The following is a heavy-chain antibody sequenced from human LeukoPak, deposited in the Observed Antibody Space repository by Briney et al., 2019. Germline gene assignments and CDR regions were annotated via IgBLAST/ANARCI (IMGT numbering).Heavy chain of an antibody. D-gene: IGHD1-26*01. V-gene: IGHV4-59*08. J-gene: IGHJ4*02. CDR1: GGSISGYY. Sequence: SETLSLTCTVSGGSISGYYYNWIRQPPGKGLEWIGDIYYSGSTNYNPSLKSRVTISVDTSKNQFSLRLSSVTAADTAVYYSARLASGSYGPLTPFDYWGQGTLVTVSS. CDR3: ARLASGSYGPLTPFDY. CDR2: IYYSGST.